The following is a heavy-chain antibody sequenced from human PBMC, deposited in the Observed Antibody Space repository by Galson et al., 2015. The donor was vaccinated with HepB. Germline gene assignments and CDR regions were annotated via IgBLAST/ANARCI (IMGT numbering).Heavy chain of an antibody. V-gene: IGHV3-72*01. D-gene: IGHD1-26*01. CDR1: GFIFSDHY. J-gene: IGHJ4*02. Sequence: SLRLSCAASGFIFSDHYMDWVRQAPGKGPEWVGRSRNKAQSYIIEYAASVKGRFTISRDDSKTSLYLQMNSLKTEDTAVYYCTRWSTGAQDYWGQGTLVTVSS. CDR2: SRNKAQSYII. CDR3: TRWSTGAQDY.